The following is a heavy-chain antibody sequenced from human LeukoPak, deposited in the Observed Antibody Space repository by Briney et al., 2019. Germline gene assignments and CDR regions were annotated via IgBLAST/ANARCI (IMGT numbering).Heavy chain of an antibody. D-gene: IGHD6-13*01. V-gene: IGHV1-46*03. CDR2: INPSGCST. CDR1: GYTFTSYY. J-gene: IGHJ4*02. CDR3: ASGGYSSSWYGKIDY. Sequence: GASVKVSCKASGYTFTSYYMHWVRQAAGQGLEWMGIINPSGCSTSYAQKLQGRVAMTRDTSTSTVYMELSSLRSEDTAVYYWASGGYSSSWYGKIDYWGQGTLVTVSS.